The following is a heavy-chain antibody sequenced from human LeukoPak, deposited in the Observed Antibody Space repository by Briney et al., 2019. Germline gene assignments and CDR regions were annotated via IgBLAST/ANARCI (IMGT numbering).Heavy chain of an antibody. J-gene: IGHJ6*03. V-gene: IGHV4-34*01. CDR1: GGPFSGYY. CDR3: ARHLKYPMVTRTLNRYYYYMDV. CDR2: INNRGST. Sequence: PSETLSLTCAVYGGPFSGYYWSGIRKPPGKGLKWMGEINNRGSTNYNPSLKSRVTISVDTSKNQFSLKLSSVTAADTAVYYCARHLKYPMVTRTLNRYYYYMDVWGKGTTVTISS. D-gene: IGHD5-18*01.